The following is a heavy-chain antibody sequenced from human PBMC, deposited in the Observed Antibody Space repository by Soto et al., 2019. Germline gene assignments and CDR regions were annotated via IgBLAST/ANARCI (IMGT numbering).Heavy chain of an antibody. CDR2: ISAYNGNT. J-gene: IGHJ6*02. CDR3: ARDFKVDKASVNYYYGMDV. D-gene: IGHD3-9*01. CDR1: GYTFTSYG. Sequence: ASVKVSCKASGYTFTSYGISWVRQAPGQGLEWMGWISAYNGNTNYAQKLQGRVTMTTDTSTSTAYMELRSLRAEDTAVYYCARDFKVDKASVNYYYGMDVWGQGTTVTVSS. V-gene: IGHV1-18*01.